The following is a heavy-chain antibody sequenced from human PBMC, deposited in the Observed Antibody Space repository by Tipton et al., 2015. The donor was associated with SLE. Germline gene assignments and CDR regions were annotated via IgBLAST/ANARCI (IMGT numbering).Heavy chain of an antibody. CDR2: ISSSGNFI. D-gene: IGHD1-7*01. J-gene: IGHJ4*02. CDR1: GFLFRTFP. Sequence: SLRLSCGASGFLFRTFPMTWVRQAPGKGLEWVASISSSGNFIYYSDPLEGRFTISRDNAKNSLYLHMNSLRAEDTAVYYCARIAGELRSDFWGQGTLVSVSS. CDR3: ARIAGELRSDF. V-gene: IGHV3-21*01.